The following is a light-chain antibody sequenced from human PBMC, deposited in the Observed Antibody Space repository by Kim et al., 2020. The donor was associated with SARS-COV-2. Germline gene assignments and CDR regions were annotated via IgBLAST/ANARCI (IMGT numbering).Light chain of an antibody. Sequence: QSVLTQPPSVSAAPGQKVTISCSGSNSNIGNNFVSWYQQLPGTAPKLLIYDSIKRPSEIPDRFSASKSGTSATLGITGLQTGDEADYYCASWDTGLSAVLFGGGTQLTVL. CDR1: NSNIGNNF. V-gene: IGLV1-51*01. CDR2: DSI. J-gene: IGLJ2*01. CDR3: ASWDTGLSAVL.